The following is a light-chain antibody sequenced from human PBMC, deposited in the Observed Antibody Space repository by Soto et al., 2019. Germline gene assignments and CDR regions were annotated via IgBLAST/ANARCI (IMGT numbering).Light chain of an antibody. CDR2: GAS. Sequence: EIVMTQSPATLSVSPGERSTLSCRASQSVSSNLAWYQQKPGQAPRILIYGASTRSTGIPVRCSGSGYGTEFTLTINRLQHEDFVVYYCQNYNSWPGFGQGTKLEIK. CDR3: QNYNSWPG. J-gene: IGKJ2*01. CDR1: QSVSSN. V-gene: IGKV3-15*01.